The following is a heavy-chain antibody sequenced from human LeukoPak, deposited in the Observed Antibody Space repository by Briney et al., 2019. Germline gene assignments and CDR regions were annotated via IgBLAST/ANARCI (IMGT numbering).Heavy chain of an antibody. V-gene: IGHV4-34*01. CDR2: INHSGST. J-gene: IGHJ4*02. D-gene: IGHD6-13*01. CDR3: ARVPTYSSSWYGGYY. Sequence: SETLSLTCAVYGGSFRGYYWSWIRQPPGKGLEWIGEINHSGSTNYNPSLKSRVTISVDTSKNQFSLKLSSVTAADTAVYYCARVPTYSSSWYGGYYWGQGTLVTVSS. CDR1: GGSFRGYY.